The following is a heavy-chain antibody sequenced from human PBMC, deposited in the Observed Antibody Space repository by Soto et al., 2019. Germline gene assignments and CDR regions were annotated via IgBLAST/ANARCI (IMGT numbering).Heavy chain of an antibody. CDR1: GGSFSGYY. J-gene: IGHJ4*02. D-gene: IGHD2-15*01. CDR2: INHSGST. CDR3: ARFTMRSPFVDY. V-gene: IGHV4-34*01. Sequence: SETLSLTCAVYGGSFSGYYWSWIRQPPGKGLGWIGEINHSGSTNYNPSLKSRVTISVDTSKNQFSLKLSSVTAADTAVYHCARFTMRSPFVDYWGQGTLVTVSS.